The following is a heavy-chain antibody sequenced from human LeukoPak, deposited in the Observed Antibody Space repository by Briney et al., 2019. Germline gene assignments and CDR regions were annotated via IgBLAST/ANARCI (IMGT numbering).Heavy chain of an antibody. CDR1: GFTFSSYA. V-gene: IGHV3-20*04. CDR2: INWNGGST. CDR3: ARINWGSSYYFDY. D-gene: IGHD7-27*01. Sequence: PGGSLRLSCAASGFTFSSYAMSWVRQAPGKGLEWVSGINWNGGSTGYADSVKGRFTISRDNAKNSLYLQMNSLRAEDTAVYYCARINWGSSYYFDYWGQGTLVTVSS. J-gene: IGHJ4*02.